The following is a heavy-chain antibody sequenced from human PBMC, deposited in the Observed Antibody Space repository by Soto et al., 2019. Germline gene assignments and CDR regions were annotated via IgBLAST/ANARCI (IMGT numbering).Heavy chain of an antibody. CDR1: GGSISSYY. Sequence: QVQLQESGPGLVKPSETLSLTCTVSGGSISSYYWSWIRQPPGKGLEWIGYIYYSGSTNYNPSLKSRVTISVDTPKNQFSLKLSSVTAADTAVYYCARADPYGDYDLFDYWGQGTLVTVSS. J-gene: IGHJ4*02. CDR2: IYYSGST. D-gene: IGHD4-17*01. V-gene: IGHV4-59*01. CDR3: ARADPYGDYDLFDY.